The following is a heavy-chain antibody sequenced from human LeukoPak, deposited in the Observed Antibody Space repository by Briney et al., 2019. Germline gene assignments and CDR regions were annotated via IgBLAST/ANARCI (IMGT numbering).Heavy chain of an antibody. CDR3: ARDERRYHLLESYFDY. D-gene: IGHD2-2*01. CDR1: GYTFTSYG. V-gene: IGHV1-18*01. J-gene: IGHJ4*02. CDR2: ISAYNGNT. Sequence: GASVKVSCKASGYTFTSYGISWVRQAPGQGLEWMGWISAYNGNTNYAQKLQGRVTMTTDTSTTTAYMELRSLRSDDTAVYYCARDERRYHLLESYFDYRGPGTLVTVSS.